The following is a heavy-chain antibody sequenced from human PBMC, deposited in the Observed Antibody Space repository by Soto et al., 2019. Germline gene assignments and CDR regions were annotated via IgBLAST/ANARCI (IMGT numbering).Heavy chain of an antibody. CDR2: IKQDGSEK. Sequence: EVQLVESGGGLVQPGGSLRLSCEASGFTFSSYWMSWVRQAPGKGLEWVANIKQDGSEKYYVDSVKGRFTISRDNAKNSLYLQMNSLRAEDTAVYYCAQEGDAATTYDYWGQGTLVTVSS. D-gene: IGHD5-12*01. CDR3: AQEGDAATTYDY. V-gene: IGHV3-7*03. CDR1: GFTFSSYW. J-gene: IGHJ4*02.